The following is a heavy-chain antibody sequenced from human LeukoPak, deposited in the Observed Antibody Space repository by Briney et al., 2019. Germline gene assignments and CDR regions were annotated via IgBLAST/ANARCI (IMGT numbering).Heavy chain of an antibody. Sequence: GASVTVSCKASGYTFTSYDINWVRQATGQGLEWMGWMNPNSGNTGYAQKFQGRVTMTRNTSISTAYMELSSLRLEDRAVYYCARGAPGSYCSGGSCPYFDYWGQGTLVTVSS. V-gene: IGHV1-8*01. D-gene: IGHD2-15*01. J-gene: IGHJ4*02. CDR3: ARGAPGSYCSGGSCPYFDY. CDR1: GYTFTSYD. CDR2: MNPNSGNT.